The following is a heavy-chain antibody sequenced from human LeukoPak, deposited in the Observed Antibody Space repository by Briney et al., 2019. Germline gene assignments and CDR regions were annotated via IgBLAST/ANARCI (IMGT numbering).Heavy chain of an antibody. CDR2: VNPTGGGT. Sequence: GASVKVSCKASRSSFNDYSFHWVRQAPGQGLEYMRRVNPTGGGTRYAQKFQGRVTMTRDMSTSTVYMDLTSLRSDDTAVYYCAREVSDFSGTYDWFDPWGQGTLVTVSS. CDR3: AREVSDFSGTYDWFDP. D-gene: IGHD1-26*01. CDR1: RSSFNDYS. J-gene: IGHJ5*02. V-gene: IGHV1-46*02.